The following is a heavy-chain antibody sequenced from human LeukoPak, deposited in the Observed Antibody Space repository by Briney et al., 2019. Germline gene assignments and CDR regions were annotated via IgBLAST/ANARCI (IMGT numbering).Heavy chain of an antibody. Sequence: SETLSLTCTVSGGSISSYYWSWIRQPPGKGLEWIGYIYYSGSTNYNPSLKSRVTMSVDTSKNQFSLKLSSVTAADTAVYYCARAAAGISWFDPWGQGTLVTVSS. V-gene: IGHV4-59*12. CDR2: IYYSGST. CDR3: ARAAAGISWFDP. D-gene: IGHD6-13*01. CDR1: GGSISSYY. J-gene: IGHJ5*02.